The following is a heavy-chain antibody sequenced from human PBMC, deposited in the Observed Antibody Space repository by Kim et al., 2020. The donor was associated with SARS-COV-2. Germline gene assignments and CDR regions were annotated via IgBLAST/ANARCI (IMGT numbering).Heavy chain of an antibody. CDR3: ARGEKGSSLPY. D-gene: IGHD6-13*01. Sequence: TNSTPSLKSRVSRSVDTSKNPFSLKLSSVTAADTAVYYCARGEKGSSLPYWGQGTLVTVSS. J-gene: IGHJ4*02. V-gene: IGHV4-34*01. CDR2: T.